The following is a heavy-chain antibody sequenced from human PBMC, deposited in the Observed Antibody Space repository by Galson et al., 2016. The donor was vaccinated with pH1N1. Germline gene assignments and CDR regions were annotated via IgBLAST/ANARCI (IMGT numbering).Heavy chain of an antibody. Sequence: SLRLSCAASGFTFSTYKMNWVRQAPGKGLEWVSSISSRGTYTHYADSVTGRTNISRDNPNNSLYLQIYSLRAEDTAMYYCARDGARVGAHNAFDIWGQGTMVTVSS. J-gene: IGHJ3*02. V-gene: IGHV3-21*01. D-gene: IGHD3-16*01. CDR3: ARDGARVGAHNAFDI. CDR1: GFTFSTYK. CDR2: ISSRGTYT.